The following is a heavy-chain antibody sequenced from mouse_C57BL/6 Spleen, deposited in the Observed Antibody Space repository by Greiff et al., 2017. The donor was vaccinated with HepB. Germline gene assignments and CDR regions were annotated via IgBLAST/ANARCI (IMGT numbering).Heavy chain of an antibody. CDR1: GYTFTEYT. D-gene: IGHD1-1*01. CDR2: FYPGSGSI. Sequence: VQLQESGAELVKPGASVKLSCKASGYTFTEYTIHWVKQRSGQGLEWIGWFYPGSGSIKYNEKFKDKATLTADKSSSTVYMELSRLTSEDSAVYFCARHEDFRTVVEGGYFDFWGTGTTVTVSS. J-gene: IGHJ1*03. V-gene: IGHV1-62-2*01. CDR3: ARHEDFRTVVEGGYFDF.